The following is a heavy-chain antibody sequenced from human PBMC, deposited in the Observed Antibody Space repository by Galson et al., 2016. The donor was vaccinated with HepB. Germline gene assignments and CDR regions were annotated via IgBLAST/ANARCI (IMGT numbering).Heavy chain of an antibody. Sequence: SLRLSCAASGFSFSSFAMHWVRQAPGKGLEWVSLIWYDGKNKHYADSVQGRFTISRDNSKNTLYLQMNRLRVDDTALYFCAREIGSSWSYNWFDFWGQGTLVSVSS. D-gene: IGHD6-13*01. V-gene: IGHV3-33*01. J-gene: IGHJ5*01. CDR3: AREIGSSWSYNWFDF. CDR2: IWYDGKNK. CDR1: GFSFSSFA.